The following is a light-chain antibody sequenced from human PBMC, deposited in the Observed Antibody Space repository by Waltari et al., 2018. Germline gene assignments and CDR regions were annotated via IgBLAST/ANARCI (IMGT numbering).Light chain of an antibody. Sequence: DIVLTQSPATLSLSPGERATLSCRASQSITTYLAWYQLKPGQAPRLLIYDASNRVTGIPARFSGGGSGTDFTLTISNLEPEDSAVYYCQQRSKWPLTFGGGTKVEIK. V-gene: IGKV3-11*01. CDR1: QSITTY. CDR2: DAS. CDR3: QQRSKWPLT. J-gene: IGKJ4*01.